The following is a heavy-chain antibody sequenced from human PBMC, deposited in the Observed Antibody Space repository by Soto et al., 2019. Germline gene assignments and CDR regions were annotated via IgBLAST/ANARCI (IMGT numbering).Heavy chain of an antibody. CDR1: GYTFTGYY. D-gene: IGHD4-17*01. CDR3: AKNRGRVTTSWHFDY. V-gene: IGHV1-2*02. CDR2: INPNSGGT. J-gene: IGHJ4*02. Sequence: ASVKVSCKASGYTFTGYYMHWVRQAPGQRLEWMGWINPNSGGTNYAQKFQGRVTMTRDTSMSTAYMELSSLRSEDTAVYYCAKNRGRVTTSWHFDYWGQGTLVTVSS.